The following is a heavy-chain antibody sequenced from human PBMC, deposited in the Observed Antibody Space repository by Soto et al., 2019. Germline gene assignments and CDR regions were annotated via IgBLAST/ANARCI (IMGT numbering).Heavy chain of an antibody. Sequence: SETPSLTCAVSGGSISSSYWWNWVRQPPGKGLEWIGKIYHSGSTNYNPSLKNRFTISVDKSNNQFSLRLSSVTAADTAVYFCVTSLNYDFWRDGGRHYYFDYWGQGTLVTVSS. D-gene: IGHD3-3*01. CDR2: IYHSGST. CDR1: GGSISSSYW. CDR3: VTSLNYDFWRDGGRHYYFDY. J-gene: IGHJ4*02. V-gene: IGHV4-4*02.